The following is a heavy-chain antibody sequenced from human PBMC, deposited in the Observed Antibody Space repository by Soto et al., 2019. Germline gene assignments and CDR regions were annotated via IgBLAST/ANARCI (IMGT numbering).Heavy chain of an antibody. CDR1: GGSSSSSSYC. V-gene: IGHV4-39*01. CDR3: ARLEGLATISYYFDY. D-gene: IGHD3-9*01. CDR2: IYYSGST. J-gene: IGHJ4*02. Sequence: FETLRLTWTVAGGSSSSSSYCWGWISQPPGKGLEWIGSIYYSGSTYYNPSLKSRVTISVDKSKNQFSLKLSSVTAADTAVYYCARLEGLATISYYFDYWGQGTLVTVSS.